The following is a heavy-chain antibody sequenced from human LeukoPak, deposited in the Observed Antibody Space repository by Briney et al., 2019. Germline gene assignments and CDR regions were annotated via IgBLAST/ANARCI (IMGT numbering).Heavy chain of an antibody. Sequence: GGSLRLSCAASGFTFSSYSMNWVRQAPGKGLEWVSSISSSSSYIYYADSVKGRFTISRDNSKNTLYLQMNSLRAEDTAVYYCAKGLTPGIAAAGTDAFDIWGQGTMVTVSS. CDR3: AKGLTPGIAAAGTDAFDI. CDR2: ISSSSSYI. V-gene: IGHV3-21*04. CDR1: GFTFSSYS. D-gene: IGHD6-13*01. J-gene: IGHJ3*02.